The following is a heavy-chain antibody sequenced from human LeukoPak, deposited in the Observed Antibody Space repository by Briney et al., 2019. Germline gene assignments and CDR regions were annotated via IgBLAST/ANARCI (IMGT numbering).Heavy chain of an antibody. D-gene: IGHD5-18*01. CDR3: AKDSPRGYSYGLIDY. CDR2: ISYSGGST. V-gene: IGHV3-23*01. Sequence: GGSLRLSCAASGFTFSSYALSWVRQAPGKGLEWVSAISYSGGSTYYADSVKGRFTISRDNSKNTLYLQMNSLRAEDTAVYYCAKDSPRGYSYGLIDYWGQGTLVTVSS. CDR1: GFTFSSYA. J-gene: IGHJ4*02.